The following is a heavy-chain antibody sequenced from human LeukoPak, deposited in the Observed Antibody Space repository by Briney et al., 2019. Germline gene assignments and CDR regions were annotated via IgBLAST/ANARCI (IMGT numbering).Heavy chain of an antibody. J-gene: IGHJ4*02. CDR1: GYSFTSYW. CDR2: IYPGDSDT. Sequence: GESLKISCKGSGYSFTSYWIGWVRQMPGKGLEWMGIIYPGDSDTRYSPSFQGQVTISADKSISTAYLQWSSLKVSDTAMYYCARPRDIKNGHFAYWGQGTLVTVSS. V-gene: IGHV5-51*01. D-gene: IGHD2-15*01. CDR3: ARPRDIKNGHFAY.